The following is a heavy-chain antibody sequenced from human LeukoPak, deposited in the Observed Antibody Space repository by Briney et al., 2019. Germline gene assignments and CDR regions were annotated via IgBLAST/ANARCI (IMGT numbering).Heavy chain of an antibody. V-gene: IGHV1-69*13. J-gene: IGHJ4*02. Sequence: GASVKVSCKASGYTFTSYAMNWVRQAPGQGLEWMGGIIPIFGTANYAQKFQGRVTITADESTSTAYMELSSLRSEDTAVYYCARVTTLKHSFDYWGQGTLVTVSS. D-gene: IGHD4-17*01. CDR2: IIPIFGTA. CDR3: ARVTTLKHSFDY. CDR1: GYTFTSYA.